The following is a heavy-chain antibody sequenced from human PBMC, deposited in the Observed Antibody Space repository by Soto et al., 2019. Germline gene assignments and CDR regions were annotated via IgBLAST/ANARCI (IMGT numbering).Heavy chain of an antibody. CDR2: FDPEDGET. J-gene: IGHJ6*03. D-gene: IGHD3-10*01. V-gene: IGHV1-24*01. CDR1: GYTLTELS. CDR3: ATDRRSNTMVRGVIWHYYYMDV. Sequence: ASVKVSCKVSGYTLTELSMHWVRQAPGKGLEWMGGFDPEDGETIYAQKFQGRVTMTEDTSTDTAYMELSSLRSEDTAVYYCATDRRSNTMVRGVIWHYYYMDVWGKGTTVTVSS.